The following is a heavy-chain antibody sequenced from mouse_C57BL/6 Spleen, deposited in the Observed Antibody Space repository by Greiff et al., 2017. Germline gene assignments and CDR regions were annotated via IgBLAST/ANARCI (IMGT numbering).Heavy chain of an antibody. CDR1: GYAFSSYW. Sequence: VQLQQSGPELVKPGASVKISCKASGYAFSSYWMNWVKQRPGKGLAWIGRIYPGDGDTNYNGQFKGKATLTADKSSSTAYMQLISLTSEDSAVYFCARSLYYGSSVRHFDYWGQGTTLTVSS. CDR2: IYPGDGDT. D-gene: IGHD1-1*01. V-gene: IGHV1-82*01. CDR3: ARSLYYGSSVRHFDY. J-gene: IGHJ2*01.